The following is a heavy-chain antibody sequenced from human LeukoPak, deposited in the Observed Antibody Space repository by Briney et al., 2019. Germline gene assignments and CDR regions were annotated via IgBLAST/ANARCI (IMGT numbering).Heavy chain of an antibody. Sequence: SGGSLGLSCAASGFTVSSNYMSWVRQAPGKGLEWVSVIYSGGSTYYADSVKGRFTISRDNSKNTLYLQMNSLRAEDTAVYYCAKEIYGDSTGGRFQHWGQGTLVTVSS. CDR1: GFTVSSNY. D-gene: IGHD4-17*01. CDR2: IYSGGST. V-gene: IGHV3-53*01. J-gene: IGHJ1*01. CDR3: AKEIYGDSTGGRFQH.